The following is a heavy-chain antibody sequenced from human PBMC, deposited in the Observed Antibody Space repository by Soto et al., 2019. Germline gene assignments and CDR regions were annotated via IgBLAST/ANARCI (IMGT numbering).Heavy chain of an antibody. Sequence: XXXGSSVKVSCKASGGTFSSYAISWVRQAPGQGLEWMGGXXPIFGTANYAQKFQGRVXITADESTSTAYMELSSLRSEDTAVYYCARDGYYYDSSGYYYYFDYWGQGTLVTVSS. J-gene: IGHJ4*02. CDR3: ARDGYYYDSSGYYYYFDY. CDR2: XXPIFGTA. V-gene: IGHV1-69*01. D-gene: IGHD3-22*01. CDR1: GGTFSSYA.